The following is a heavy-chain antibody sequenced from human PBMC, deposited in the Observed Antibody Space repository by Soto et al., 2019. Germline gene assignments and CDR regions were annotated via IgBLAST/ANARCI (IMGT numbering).Heavy chain of an antibody. CDR3: ARGRWELRVGPDY. D-gene: IGHD1-26*01. CDR1: GFTVSSNY. Sequence: EVQLVETGGGLIQPGGSLRISCAVSGFTVSSNYMSWVRQAPGKGLEWVSILYRGGSTFYADSVKGRFTISRDNSLNTLYLQMNSLRDEDTAVYYCARGRWELRVGPDYWGQGTLVTVSS. CDR2: LYRGGST. J-gene: IGHJ4*02. V-gene: IGHV3-53*02.